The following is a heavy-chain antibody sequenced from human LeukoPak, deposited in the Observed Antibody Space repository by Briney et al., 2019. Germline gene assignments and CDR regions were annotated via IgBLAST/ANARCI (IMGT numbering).Heavy chain of an antibody. CDR1: GFTFKDYG. V-gene: IGHV3-9*01. Sequence: GGSLRLSCAATGFTFKDYGMHWVRQPPGKGLEWVSGINWEGGGTHYADSVKGRFTISRDNAKNSQYLQMTSLRPEDTALYYCAKHLRATNTYIFFGLDVWGQGTTVTVSS. CDR2: INWEGGGT. CDR3: AKHLRATNTYIFFGLDV. D-gene: IGHD1-26*01. J-gene: IGHJ6*02.